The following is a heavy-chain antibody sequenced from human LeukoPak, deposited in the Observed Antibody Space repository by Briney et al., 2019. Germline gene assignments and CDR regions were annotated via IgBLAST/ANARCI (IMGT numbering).Heavy chain of an antibody. V-gene: IGHV5-51*01. CDR2: IYPGDSDT. CDR3: ARDVGYCTNGVCYTRFEY. D-gene: IGHD2-8*01. Sequence: GESLKISCKGSGYSFTSYWIGWVRQMPGKGLEWMGIIYPGDSDTRYSPSFQGQVTISADKSISTAYLQWSSLKASDTAMYYCARDVGYCTNGVCYTRFEYWGQGTLVTVSS. CDR1: GYSFTSYW. J-gene: IGHJ4*02.